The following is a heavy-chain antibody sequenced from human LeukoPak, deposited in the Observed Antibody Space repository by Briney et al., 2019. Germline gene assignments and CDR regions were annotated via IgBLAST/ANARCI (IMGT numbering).Heavy chain of an antibody. D-gene: IGHD3-22*01. J-gene: IGHJ3*02. CDR1: GYTFTSYG. CDR2: ISAYNGNT. CDR3: ARVGNYYDSSGYYYVQNAFDI. V-gene: IGHV1-18*01. Sequence: ASVKVSCKASGYTFTSYGISWVRQAPGQGLKWMGWISAYNGNTNYAQKLQGRVTMTTDTSTSTAYMELRSLRSDDTAVYYCARVGNYYDSSGYYYVQNAFDIWGQGTMVTVSS.